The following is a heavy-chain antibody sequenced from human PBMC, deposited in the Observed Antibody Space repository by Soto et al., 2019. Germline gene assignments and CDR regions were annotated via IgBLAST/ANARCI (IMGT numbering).Heavy chain of an antibody. CDR2: ISGSAGRT. J-gene: IGHJ3*02. V-gene: IGHV3-23*01. Sequence: EVQLLESGGGLVQPGGSLRLSCTASGFTFSNYAMSWVRQAPGKGLEWVSTISGSAGRTYYADSVKGRFTISRDNSKNTLFLQMNSLRAEDTAVYYCAKDQRANSGSYYGGAFDIWGKGTMVTVSS. CDR3: AKDQRANSGSYYGGAFDI. D-gene: IGHD1-26*01. CDR1: GFTFSNYA.